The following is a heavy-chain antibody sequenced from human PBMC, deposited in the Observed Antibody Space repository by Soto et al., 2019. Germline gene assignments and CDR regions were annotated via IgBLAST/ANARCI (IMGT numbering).Heavy chain of an antibody. CDR1: GGSFSGYY. CDR3: ARWNYDYVWGSYRPYYYGMDV. D-gene: IGHD3-16*02. V-gene: IGHV4-34*01. Sequence: SETLSLTCAVYGGSFSGYYWSWIRQPPGKGLEWIGEINHSGSTNYNPSLKSRVTISVDTSKNQFSLKLSSVTAADTAVYYCARWNYDYVWGSYRPYYYGMDVWGQGTTVTFSS. J-gene: IGHJ6*02. CDR2: INHSGST.